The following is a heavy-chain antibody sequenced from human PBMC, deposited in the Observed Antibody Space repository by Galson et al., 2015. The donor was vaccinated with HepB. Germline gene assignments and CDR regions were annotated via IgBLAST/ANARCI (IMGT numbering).Heavy chain of an antibody. Sequence: SLRLSCAASGFTFSSYAMSWVRQAPGKGLEWVSAISGSGGSTYYADSVKGRFTISRDNSKNTLYLQMNSLRAEDTAVYYCAKDFVFWSGLNSRFDYWGQGTLVTVSS. D-gene: IGHD3-3*01. V-gene: IGHV3-23*01. CDR1: GFTFSSYA. CDR3: AKDFVFWSGLNSRFDY. J-gene: IGHJ4*02. CDR2: ISGSGGST.